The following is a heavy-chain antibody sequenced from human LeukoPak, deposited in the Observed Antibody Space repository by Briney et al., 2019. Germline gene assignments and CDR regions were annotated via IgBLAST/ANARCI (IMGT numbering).Heavy chain of an antibody. Sequence: PSETLSRNCTVSGGSVSSGDYYWSWIRQPPGKGLELIGYTYYTGSTYYNPSLRSRVTISEDTSQNQFSLKLTSVTAADTAVYYCARASMIRVPFDFWGQGTLVTVSS. CDR1: GGSVSSGDYY. CDR2: TYYTGST. D-gene: IGHD3-10*01. V-gene: IGHV4-30-4*01. J-gene: IGHJ4*02. CDR3: ARASMIRVPFDF.